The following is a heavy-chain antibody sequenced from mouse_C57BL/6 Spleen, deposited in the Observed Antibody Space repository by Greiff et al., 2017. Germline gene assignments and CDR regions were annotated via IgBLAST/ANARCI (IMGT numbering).Heavy chain of an antibody. CDR3: ARPHDLYYAMDY. V-gene: IGHV5-6*02. CDR1: GFTFSSYG. Sequence: DVKLVESGGDLVKPGGSLKLSCAASGFTFSSYGMSWVRQTPDKRLEWVATISSGGSYTYYPDSVKGRFTISRDNAKNTLYLQMSSLKSEDTAMYYCARPHDLYYAMDYWGQGTSVTVSS. J-gene: IGHJ4*01. CDR2: ISSGGSYT.